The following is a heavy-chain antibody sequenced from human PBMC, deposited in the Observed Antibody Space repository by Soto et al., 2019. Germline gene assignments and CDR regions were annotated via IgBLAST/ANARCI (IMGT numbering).Heavy chain of an antibody. D-gene: IGHD6-13*01. CDR3: ARDAAAGTERPDI. CDR2: IKQDGSKK. CDR1: GFTFRNYW. J-gene: IGHJ3*02. V-gene: IGHV3-7*04. Sequence: EVQLVESGGGLVQPGGSLTLSCVASGFTFRNYWMTWVRQAPGRGLDCVATIKQDGSKKYYVDSLKGRFTISRDNAENSLYLQMNSLRAEDTAVYYCARDAAAGTERPDIWGQGTVVTVSS.